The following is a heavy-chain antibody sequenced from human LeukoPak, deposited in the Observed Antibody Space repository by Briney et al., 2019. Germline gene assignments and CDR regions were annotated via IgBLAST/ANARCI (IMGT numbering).Heavy chain of an antibody. Sequence: GGSLRLSCAASGFTFTSYAMNWVRQAPGKGLEWVSAISGSVASTYYAESVKGRFTISRDNSKNTVSLQMNSLRAEDTAVYYCAKGYAYYYGPGSNYGMDVWGQGTTVTVSS. D-gene: IGHD3-10*01. CDR3: AKGYAYYYGPGSNYGMDV. CDR2: ISGSVAST. V-gene: IGHV3-23*01. J-gene: IGHJ6*02. CDR1: GFTFTSYA.